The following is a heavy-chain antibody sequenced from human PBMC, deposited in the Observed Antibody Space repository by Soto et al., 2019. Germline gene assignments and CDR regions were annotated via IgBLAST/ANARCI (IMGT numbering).Heavy chain of an antibody. D-gene: IGHD3-22*01. J-gene: IGHJ4*02. Sequence: SLILSCAASGCTFSSYGVHWGLQAPGKGLEWVAVISYDGSNKQYADSVKGRFTISRDNSKNTLDLQMNSLRVEDTAVYYCTKDTYYDDRSGYYTYHYWGQGT. V-gene: IGHV3-30*18. CDR1: GCTFSSYG. CDR2: ISYDGSNK. CDR3: TKDTYYDDRSGYYTYHY.